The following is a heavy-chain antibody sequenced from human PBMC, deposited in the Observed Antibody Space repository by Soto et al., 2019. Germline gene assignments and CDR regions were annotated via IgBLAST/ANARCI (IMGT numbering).Heavy chain of an antibody. CDR2: IKQDGSEN. D-gene: IGHD6-19*01. V-gene: IGHV3-7*01. Sequence: GSLTLSCAASGFTFSNYWMSLVRQAPGKGLEWVANIKQDGSENYYVDSVNGRFTTSRDNTKNSFYLQMNSLRAEDTAVYYCARDHINGWKFDYWGRGTLVTVSS. J-gene: IGHJ4*02. CDR3: ARDHINGWKFDY. CDR1: GFTFSNYW.